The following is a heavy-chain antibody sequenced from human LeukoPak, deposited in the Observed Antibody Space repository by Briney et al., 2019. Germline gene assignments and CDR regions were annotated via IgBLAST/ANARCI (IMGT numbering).Heavy chain of an antibody. D-gene: IGHD3-22*01. V-gene: IGHV1-46*01. CDR2: INPSGGST. CDR1: GYTFTSYY. CDR3: ARDHYDSSGYYSVRFDY. J-gene: IGHJ4*02. Sequence: ASVKVSCKASGYTFTSYYMHWVRQAPGQGLEWMGIINPSGGSTSYAQKFQGRVTMTRDMSTSTVYMELSSLRSEDTAVYYCARDHYDSSGYYSVRFDYWGQGTLVTVSS.